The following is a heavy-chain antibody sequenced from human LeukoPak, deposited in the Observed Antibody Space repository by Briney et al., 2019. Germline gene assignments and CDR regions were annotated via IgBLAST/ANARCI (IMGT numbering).Heavy chain of an antibody. V-gene: IGHV4-59*01. CDR3: ARVPYSGYDSRDY. D-gene: IGHD5-12*01. J-gene: IGHJ4*02. Sequence: SETLSLTCTVSGGSISSYYWSWIRQPPGKGLEWIGYIYYSGSTNYNPSLKSRVTISVDTSKNQFSLKLSSVTAADTAVYYCARVPYSGYDSRDYWGQGTLLTVSS. CDR2: IYYSGST. CDR1: GGSISSYY.